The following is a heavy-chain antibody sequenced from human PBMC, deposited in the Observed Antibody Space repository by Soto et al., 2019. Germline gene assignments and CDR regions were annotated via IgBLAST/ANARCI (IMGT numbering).Heavy chain of an antibody. J-gene: IGHJ6*02. D-gene: IGHD3-10*01. Sequence: GGSLRLSCAASGFTFSSYAMSWVRQAPGKGLEWVSAISGSGSSTYYADSVKGRFTISRDNSKNTLYLQMNSLRAEDTAVYYCAKVSMVRGEHYGMDVWGQGTTVTVSS. CDR1: GFTFSSYA. V-gene: IGHV3-23*01. CDR3: AKVSMVRGEHYGMDV. CDR2: ISGSGSST.